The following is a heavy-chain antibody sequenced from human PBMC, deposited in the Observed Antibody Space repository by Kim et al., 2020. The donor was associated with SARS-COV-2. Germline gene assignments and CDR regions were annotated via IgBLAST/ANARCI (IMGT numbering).Heavy chain of an antibody. CDR3: ARGGAVERGYSYGRLPFDY. D-gene: IGHD5-18*01. V-gene: IGHV3-66*01. Sequence: GGSLRLSCAASGFTVSSNYMSWVRQAPGKGLEWVSVIYSGGSTYYADSVKGRFTISRDNSKNTLYLQMNSLRAEDTAVYYCARGGAVERGYSYGRLPFDYWGQGTLVTVSS. CDR2: IYSGGST. CDR1: GFTVSSNY. J-gene: IGHJ4*02.